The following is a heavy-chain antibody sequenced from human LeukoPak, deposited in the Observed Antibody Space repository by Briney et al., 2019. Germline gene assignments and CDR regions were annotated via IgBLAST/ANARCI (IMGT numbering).Heavy chain of an antibody. V-gene: IGHV1-2*02. CDR1: GYTFTGYY. D-gene: IGHD1-1*01. CDR3: ARDLDLERQPPYYYYYYMDV. CDR2: INPNSGGT. J-gene: IGHJ6*03. Sequence: ASVKVSCKASGYTFTGYYMHWVRQAPGQGLEWMGWINPNSGGTNYAQKFQGRVTMTRDTSISTAYMELSRLRSDDTAVYYCARDLDLERQPPYYYYYYMDVWGKGTTVTVSS.